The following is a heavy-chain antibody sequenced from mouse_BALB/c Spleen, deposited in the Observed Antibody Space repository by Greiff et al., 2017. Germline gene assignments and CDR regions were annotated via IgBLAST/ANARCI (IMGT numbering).Heavy chain of an antibody. J-gene: IGHJ4*01. CDR3: ARRRDYDGSEDYAMDY. V-gene: IGHV5-17*02. CDR1: GFTFSSFG. CDR2: ISSGSSTI. Sequence: DVKLVESGGGLVQPGGSRKLSCAASGFTFSSFGMHWVRQAPEKGLEWVAYISSGSSTIYYADTVKGRFTISRDNPKNTLFLQMTSLRSEDTAMYYCARRRDYDGSEDYAMDYWGQGTSVTVSS. D-gene: IGHD1-1*01.